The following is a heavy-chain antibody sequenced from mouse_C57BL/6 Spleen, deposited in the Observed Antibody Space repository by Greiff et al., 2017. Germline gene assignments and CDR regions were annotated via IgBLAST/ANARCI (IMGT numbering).Heavy chain of an antibody. Sequence: VQLQQPGAELVKPGASVKMSCKASGYTFTSYWITWVKQRPGQGLEWIGDIYPGSGSTNYNEKFKSKATLTVDTSSSTAYMQLSSLTSEDSAVYDCARWGRSSYAWFAYWGQGTLVTVSA. CDR2: IYPGSGST. D-gene: IGHD1-1*01. CDR3: ARWGRSSYAWFAY. J-gene: IGHJ3*01. V-gene: IGHV1-55*01. CDR1: GYTFTSYW.